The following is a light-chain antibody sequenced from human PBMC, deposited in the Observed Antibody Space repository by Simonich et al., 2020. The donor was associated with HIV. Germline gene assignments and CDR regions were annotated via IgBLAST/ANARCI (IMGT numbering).Light chain of an antibody. J-gene: IGKJ3*01. CDR1: QSVGSN. Sequence: EIVLTQSPATLSVSPGESGTLSCRASQSVGSNLAWYHQKPGQAPRLLIYGASTRATGVPARFSGSGSGTEFTLTISSLEPEDFAVYYCQHYNNWLFTFGPGTKVDVK. CDR3: QHYNNWLFT. V-gene: IGKV3-15*01. CDR2: GAS.